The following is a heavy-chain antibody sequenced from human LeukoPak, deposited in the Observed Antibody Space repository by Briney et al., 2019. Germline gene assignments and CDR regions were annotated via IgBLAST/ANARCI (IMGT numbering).Heavy chain of an antibody. J-gene: IGHJ3*02. CDR2: IYHSGST. CDR3: ASRHRGILRYFDWPWPSAFDI. Sequence: TPSETLSLTCAVSGGSISSSNWWSWVRQPPGKGLEWIGEIYHSGSTYYNPSLKSRVTISVDTSKNQFSLKLSSVTAADTAVYYCASRHRGILRYFDWPWPSAFDIWGQGTMVTVSS. D-gene: IGHD3-9*01. CDR1: GGSISSSNW. V-gene: IGHV4-4*02.